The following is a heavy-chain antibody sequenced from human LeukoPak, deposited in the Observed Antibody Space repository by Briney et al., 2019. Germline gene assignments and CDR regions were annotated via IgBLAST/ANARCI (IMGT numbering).Heavy chain of an antibody. Sequence: GGSLRLSCVGSGFTFGETWMSWVRQAPGKGLEWVAFIRYDENNKYYADSVKGRFTISRDNSKNTLYLQMSSLRAEDTAVYYCSKSYRSSWYGYYYMDVWGKGTTVTISS. D-gene: IGHD6-13*01. CDR2: IRYDENNK. CDR1: GFTFGETW. CDR3: SKSYRSSWYGYYYMDV. V-gene: IGHV3-30*02. J-gene: IGHJ6*03.